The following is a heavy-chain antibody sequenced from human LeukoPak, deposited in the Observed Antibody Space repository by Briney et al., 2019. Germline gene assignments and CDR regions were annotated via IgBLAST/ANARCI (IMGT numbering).Heavy chain of an antibody. CDR1: GGSFSGYY. CDR2: INHSGST. J-gene: IGHJ4*02. Sequence: PSETLSLTCAVYGGSFSGYYWSWIRQPPGKGLEWIGEINHSGSTNYNPSLKSRVTISVDTSKNQFSLKLSSVTAADTAVYYCARSPPDIVVVVAATGPFDYWGQGTLVTVSS. V-gene: IGHV4-34*01. D-gene: IGHD2-15*01. CDR3: ARSPPDIVVVVAATGPFDY.